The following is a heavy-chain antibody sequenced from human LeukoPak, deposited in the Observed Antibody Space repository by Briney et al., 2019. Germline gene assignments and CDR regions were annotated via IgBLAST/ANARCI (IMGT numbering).Heavy chain of an antibody. CDR1: GFTFDDYG. D-gene: IGHD2-15*01. CDR3: ARQRRYCSGGSCISPTTA. J-gene: IGHJ4*02. Sequence: GGSLRLSCAASGFTFDDYGMSWVRQAPGKGLEWVSGINWNGGSTGYADSVKGRFTISRDNAKNSLYLQMNSLRAEDTAVYYCARQRRYCSGGSCISPTTAWGQGTLVTVSS. CDR2: INWNGGST. V-gene: IGHV3-20*04.